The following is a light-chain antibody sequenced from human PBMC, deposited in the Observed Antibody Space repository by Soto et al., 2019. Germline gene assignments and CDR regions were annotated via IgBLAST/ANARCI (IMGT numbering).Light chain of an antibody. J-gene: IGLJ1*01. CDR2: DVS. CDR3: SSYTSSSTLV. Sequence: LTQPASVSGSPGQSITISCTGTSSDVGGHNSVAWYQHNPGKAPRLMIYDVSNRPSGVSSRFSGSKSGNTASLSISGLQAEDEADYYCSSYTSSSTLVFGTGTKVTVL. V-gene: IGLV2-14*01. CDR1: SSDVGGHNS.